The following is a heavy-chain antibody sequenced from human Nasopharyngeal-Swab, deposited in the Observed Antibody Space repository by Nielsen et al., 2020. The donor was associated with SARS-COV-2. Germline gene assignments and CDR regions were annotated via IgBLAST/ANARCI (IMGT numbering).Heavy chain of an antibody. D-gene: IGHD2-2*01. J-gene: IGHJ3*02. CDR3: ARDRDCSSTSCYRGIDI. Sequence: WARQAPGQGLEGLGIINPSGGSTSYAQKFQGRFTMSRDTSTSTVYMELSSLRSEDTAVYYCARDRDCSSTSCYRGIDIWGQGTMVTVSS. CDR2: INPSGGST. V-gene: IGHV1-46*01.